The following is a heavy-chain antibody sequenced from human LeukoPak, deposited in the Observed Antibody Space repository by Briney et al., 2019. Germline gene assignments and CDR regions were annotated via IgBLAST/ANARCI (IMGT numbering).Heavy chain of an antibody. J-gene: IGHJ5*02. CDR3: ARDNQVLRFLEWLPSRHNWFDP. D-gene: IGHD3-3*01. Sequence: ASVKVSCKASGYTFTSYDINWVRQATGQGLEWMGWMNPNSGNTGYAQKFQGRVTMTRNTSISTAYMELSSLRSEDTAVYYRARDNQVLRFLEWLPSRHNWFDPWGQGTLVTVSS. CDR2: MNPNSGNT. CDR1: GYTFTSYD. V-gene: IGHV1-8*01.